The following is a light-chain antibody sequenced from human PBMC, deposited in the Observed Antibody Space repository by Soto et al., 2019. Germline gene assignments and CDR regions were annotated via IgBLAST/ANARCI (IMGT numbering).Light chain of an antibody. CDR2: GVS. CDR3: SSYTSSTARV. J-gene: IGLJ3*02. CDR1: NSDVGGYNY. Sequence: QSALTQPASVSGSPGQSITIPCTGTNSDVGGYNYVSWYQQHPGKVPKLMLYGVSNRPSGVSNRFSGSKSGNTASLTISGLQAEDEGDYYCSSYTSSTARVFGGGTKVTVL. V-gene: IGLV2-14*01.